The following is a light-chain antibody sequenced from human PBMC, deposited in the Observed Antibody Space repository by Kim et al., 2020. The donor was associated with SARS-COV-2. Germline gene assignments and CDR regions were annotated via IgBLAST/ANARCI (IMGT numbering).Light chain of an antibody. CDR1: QSVSSSY. J-gene: IGKJ3*01. V-gene: IGKV3-20*01. Sequence: STGERATLSCRASQSVSSSYLAWYQQKPGQAPRLLIYGASSRATGIPDRFSGSGSGTDFTLTISRLEPEDFAVYYCQQYGSSPPTFGPGTKVDIK. CDR2: GAS. CDR3: QQYGSSPPT.